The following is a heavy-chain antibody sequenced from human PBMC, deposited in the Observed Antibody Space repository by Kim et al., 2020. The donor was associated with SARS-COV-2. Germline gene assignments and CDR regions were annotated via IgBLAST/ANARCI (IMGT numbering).Heavy chain of an antibody. CDR1: GFSLSSGTYY. V-gene: IGHV4-30-4*01. Sequence: SETLSRTCSVSGFSLSSGTYYWSWIRQTPGKGLEWLGYINYRGRTFYNPSLHRRVSISLDTSKNSFSLKLTSMTAADTAVYYCAREGGSVVTPDFWGQGT. D-gene: IGHD2-21*02. CDR3: AREGGSVVTPDF. CDR2: INYRGRT. J-gene: IGHJ4*02.